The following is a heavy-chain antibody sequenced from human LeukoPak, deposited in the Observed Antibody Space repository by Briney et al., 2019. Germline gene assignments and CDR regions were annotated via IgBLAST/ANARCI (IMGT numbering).Heavy chain of an antibody. CDR1: GFIFDDYA. CDR3: AKDIGGDRSFDY. Sequence: GRSLRLSCAASGFIFDDYAMHWVRQAPGKGLEWVSGISWNGVSIGYADSVKGRFTISRDNAKNSLYLQMNSLRAEDTALYCCAKDIGGDRSFDYWGQGTLVTVSS. D-gene: IGHD2-21*02. J-gene: IGHJ4*02. CDR2: ISWNGVSI. V-gene: IGHV3-9*01.